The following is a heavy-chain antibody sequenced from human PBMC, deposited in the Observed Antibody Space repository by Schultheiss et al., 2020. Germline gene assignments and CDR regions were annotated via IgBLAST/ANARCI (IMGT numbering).Heavy chain of an antibody. CDR3: ARGGYYGSGIFQYYFDY. CDR2: IYYSGST. V-gene: IGHV4-59*01. J-gene: IGHJ4*02. CDR1: GGSISSYY. D-gene: IGHD3-10*01. Sequence: SQTLSLTCTVSGGSISSYYWSWIRQPPGKGLEWIGYIYYSGSTNYNPSLKSRVTISVDTSKNQFSLKLSSVTAADTAVYYCARGGYYGSGIFQYYFDYWGQGTLVTVSS.